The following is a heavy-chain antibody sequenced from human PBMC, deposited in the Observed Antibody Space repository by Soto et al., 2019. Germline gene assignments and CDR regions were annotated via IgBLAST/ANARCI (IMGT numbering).Heavy chain of an antibody. D-gene: IGHD3-22*01. CDR2: ISAYNGNT. CDR3: ARSYDSSGYDAFDI. V-gene: IGHV1-18*01. Sequence: ASVKVSCKASGYTFTSYGISWVRQAPGQGLEWMGWISAYNGNTNYAQKLQGRVTMTTDTSTSTAYMELRSLRSDDTAVYYCARSYDSSGYDAFDIWGQGTMVTVSS. CDR1: GYTFTSYG. J-gene: IGHJ3*02.